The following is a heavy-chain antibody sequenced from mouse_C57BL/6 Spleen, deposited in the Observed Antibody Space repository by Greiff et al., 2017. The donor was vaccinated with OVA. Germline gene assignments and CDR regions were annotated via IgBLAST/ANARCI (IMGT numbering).Heavy chain of an antibody. CDR1: GYTFTSYW. CDR2: IHPNSGST. Sequence: QVQLQQPGAELVKPGASVKLSCKASGYTFTSYWMHWVKQRPGQGLEWIGMIHPNSGSTNYNEKFKSKATLTVDKSSSTAYMQLSSLTSEASAVYYCGGKRANWGGGYAMDYWGQGTSVTVSS. J-gene: IGHJ4*01. CDR3: GGKRANWGGGYAMDY. V-gene: IGHV1-64*01. D-gene: IGHD4-1*01.